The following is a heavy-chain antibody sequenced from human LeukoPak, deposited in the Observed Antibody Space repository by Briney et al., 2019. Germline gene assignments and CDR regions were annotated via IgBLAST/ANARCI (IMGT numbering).Heavy chain of an antibody. D-gene: IGHD1-26*01. CDR3: AKDLSGSYFYRDVSDK. V-gene: IGHV1-18*01. Sequence: ASVKVSCKASGYTFTSYGISWVRQAPGQGLEWMGWISAYNGNTNYAQKLQGRVTMTTDTSTSTAYMELRSLRAEDTAVYYCAKDLSGSYFYRDVSDKWGQGTKVTVSS. J-gene: IGHJ3*02. CDR2: ISAYNGNT. CDR1: GYTFTSYG.